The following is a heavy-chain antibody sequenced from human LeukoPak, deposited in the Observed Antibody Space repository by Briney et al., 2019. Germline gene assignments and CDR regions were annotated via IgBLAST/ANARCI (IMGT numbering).Heavy chain of an antibody. Sequence: GESLKISCKGSGYNFIRYWIGWVRQMPGKGLEWMGIIYPGDSDTRYSPSFQGQVTISADNSISTAYLQWSSLKASGTAMYYCASPLGRYDSSGTFKDYWGQGTLVTVSS. CDR3: ASPLGRYDSSGTFKDY. J-gene: IGHJ4*02. D-gene: IGHD3-22*01. CDR2: IYPGDSDT. V-gene: IGHV5-51*01. CDR1: GYNFIRYW.